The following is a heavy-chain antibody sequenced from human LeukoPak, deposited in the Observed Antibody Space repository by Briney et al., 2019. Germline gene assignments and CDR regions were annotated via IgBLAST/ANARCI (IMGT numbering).Heavy chain of an antibody. CDR3: ARDLIDCSSTSCYHYYYYGMDV. CDR2: IIPILGIA. J-gene: IGHJ6*02. D-gene: IGHD2-2*01. V-gene: IGHV1-69*04. Sequence: SVKVSCKASGGTFGSYAISWVRQAPGQGLEWMGRIIPILGIANYAQKFQGRVTITADKSTSTAYMELSSLRSEDTAVYYCARDLIDCSSTSCYHYYYYGMDVWGQGTTVTVSS. CDR1: GGTFGSYA.